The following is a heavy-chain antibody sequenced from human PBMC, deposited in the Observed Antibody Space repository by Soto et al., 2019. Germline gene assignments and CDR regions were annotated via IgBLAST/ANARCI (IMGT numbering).Heavy chain of an antibody. CDR2: INAGNGNT. CDR1: GYTFTSYA. CDR3: ARDSVSSGWFDYYYYYGMDV. D-gene: IGHD6-19*01. V-gene: IGHV1-3*01. Sequence: QVQLVQSGAEVKKPGASVKVSCKASGYTFTSYAMHWVRQAPGQRLEWMGWINAGNGNTKYSQKFQGRVTITRDTSASTAYMELSSLRSEDTAVYYCARDSVSSGWFDYYYYYGMDVWGQGTTVTVSS. J-gene: IGHJ6*02.